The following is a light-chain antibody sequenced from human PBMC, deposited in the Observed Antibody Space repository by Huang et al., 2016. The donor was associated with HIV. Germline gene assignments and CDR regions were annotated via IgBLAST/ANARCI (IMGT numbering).Light chain of an antibody. CDR2: GAS. J-gene: IGKJ2*01. Sequence: DIQMTQSPSSLSASVGDRVTITCQASQDIRKYLNWYQQKPGKAPNLLIYGASNLQTGVPSRFGGGGSGTDFTFTISSLQPEDIATYYCQQSDSLPYTFGQGTKLEIK. V-gene: IGKV1-33*01. CDR1: QDIRKY. CDR3: QQSDSLPYT.